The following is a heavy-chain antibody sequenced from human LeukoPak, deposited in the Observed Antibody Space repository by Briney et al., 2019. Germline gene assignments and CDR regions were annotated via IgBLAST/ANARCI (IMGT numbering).Heavy chain of an antibody. J-gene: IGHJ4*02. Sequence: SETLSLTCTVSGGAISYYYWNWIRQPPGKGLEWIGYIYYTGNTNYNPSLKSQVSISIDTSKNQFSLKVTSVTAADTAMYYCARQTGSGLFILPGGQGTLVTVSS. V-gene: IGHV4-59*08. D-gene: IGHD3/OR15-3a*01. CDR2: IYYTGNT. CDR3: ARQTGSGLFILP. CDR1: GGAISYYY.